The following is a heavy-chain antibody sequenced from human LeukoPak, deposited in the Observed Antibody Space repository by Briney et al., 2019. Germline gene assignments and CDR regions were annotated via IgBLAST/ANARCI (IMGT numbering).Heavy chain of an antibody. Sequence: PSETLSLTCTVYGGSFSGYYWSWIRQPPGKGLEWIGEINHSGSTNYNPSLKSRVTISVDTSKNQFSLKLSSVTAADTAVYYCARGRGRYYYYYYMDVWGKGTTVTVSS. D-gene: IGHD3-10*01. CDR3: ARGRGRYYYYYYMDV. CDR2: INHSGST. J-gene: IGHJ6*03. V-gene: IGHV4-34*01. CDR1: GGSFSGYY.